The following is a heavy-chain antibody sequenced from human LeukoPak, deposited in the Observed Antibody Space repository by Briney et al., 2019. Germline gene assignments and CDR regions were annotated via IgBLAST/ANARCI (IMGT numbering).Heavy chain of an antibody. CDR1: GFTFSSNS. V-gene: IGHV3-23*01. CDR3: TKWSGFGDD. D-gene: IGHD3-10*01. Sequence: GGSLRLSCAASGFTFSSNSMTWVRQTPGKGLEWVSGISCSGDSTFYADSVRGRFTISRDNSRNTLYLQMSSLRPEDTAVYYCTKWSGFGDDWGQGTLVTVSS. CDR2: ISCSGDST. J-gene: IGHJ4*02.